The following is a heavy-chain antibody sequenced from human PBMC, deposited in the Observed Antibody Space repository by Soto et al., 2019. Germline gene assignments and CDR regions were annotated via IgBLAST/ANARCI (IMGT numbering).Heavy chain of an antibody. CDR1: GFTFSSYA. Sequence: EVQLLESGGGLVQPGGSLRLSCAASGFTFSSYAINWVRQAPGKGLEWVSTISGSGDNTYYADSVKGRFTISRDNSKNTLSLQMNTLRSENTAVYYCAKSGQSSWANMDVWGQWTTVTVSS. J-gene: IGHJ6*02. V-gene: IGHV3-23*01. D-gene: IGHD2-2*01. CDR2: ISGSGDNT. CDR3: AKSGQSSWANMDV.